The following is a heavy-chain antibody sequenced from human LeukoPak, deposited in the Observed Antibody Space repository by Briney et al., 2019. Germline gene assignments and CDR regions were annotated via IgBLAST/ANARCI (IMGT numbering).Heavy chain of an antibody. CDR1: GYRLTSYW. Sequence: HGESLKISCQCSGYRLTSYWIGWVRQMPGKGLEWMGIVYSGDSETRYSPSFQGQVTISVDKSITTAYLQWSSLKASDTAMYYCARLIFDKYCSSTSCYTGAFDIWGQGTMVTVSS. CDR3: ARLIFDKYCSSTSCYTGAFDI. CDR2: VYSGDSET. J-gene: IGHJ3*02. D-gene: IGHD2-2*02. V-gene: IGHV5-51*01.